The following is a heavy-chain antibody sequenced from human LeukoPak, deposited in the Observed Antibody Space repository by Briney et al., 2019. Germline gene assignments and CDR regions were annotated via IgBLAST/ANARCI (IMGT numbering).Heavy chain of an antibody. CDR2: ISSSGSTI. CDR3: ARDRGSSSWYFWFDP. J-gene: IGHJ5*02. Sequence: LSLTCAVYGGSFSGYYMSWIRQAPGKGLEWVSYISSSGSTIYYADSVKGRFTISRDNAKNSLYLQMNSLRAEDTAVYYCARDRGSSSWYFWFDPWGQGTLVTVSS. V-gene: IGHV3-11*01. CDR1: GGSFSGYY. D-gene: IGHD6-13*01.